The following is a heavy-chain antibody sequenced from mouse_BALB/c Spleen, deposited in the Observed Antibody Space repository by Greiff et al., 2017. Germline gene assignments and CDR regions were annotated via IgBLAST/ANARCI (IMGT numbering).Heavy chain of an antibody. CDR3: AGGYDGGRYFYAMDY. V-gene: IGHV5-6*01. Sequence: EVQLVESGGDLVKPGGSLKLSCAASGFTFSSYGMSWVRQTPDKRLEWVATISSGGSYTYYPDSVKGRFTISRDNAKNTLYLQMSSLKSEDTAMYYGAGGYDGGRYFYAMDYWGQGTSVTVSS. D-gene: IGHD2-2*01. J-gene: IGHJ4*01. CDR1: GFTFSSYG. CDR2: ISSGGSYT.